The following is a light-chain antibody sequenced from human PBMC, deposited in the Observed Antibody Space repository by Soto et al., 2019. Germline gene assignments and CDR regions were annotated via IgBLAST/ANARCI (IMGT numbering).Light chain of an antibody. Sequence: EAFLAHSACTLSLSPGERATLSCRASQTVRNNYLAWYQQKPGQAPSLLIYDAYSRATGIPDRFSGGGSGKDLTPTIPRLAPADFEVHPCQQFSRYPLTFGGGKNVDIK. V-gene: IGKV3-20*01. CDR3: QQFSRYPLT. CDR1: QTVRNNY. J-gene: IGKJ4*01. CDR2: DAY.